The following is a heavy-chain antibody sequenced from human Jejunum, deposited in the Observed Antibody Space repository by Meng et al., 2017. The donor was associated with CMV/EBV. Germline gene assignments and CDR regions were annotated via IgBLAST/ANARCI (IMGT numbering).Heavy chain of an antibody. V-gene: IGHV3-23*01. CDR1: GFSFSTYA. CDR3: AKSTTNTWSTFDS. J-gene: IGHJ4*02. CDR2: ISGTGGRT. D-gene: IGHD1-1*01. Sequence: SGFSFSTYAITLVRQAPGKGLEWVSTISGTGGRTLYYADSLKGRFTISRDNPKNTLYLQMNSLTVEDTAVYYCAKSTTNTWSTFDSWGQGSLVTVSS.